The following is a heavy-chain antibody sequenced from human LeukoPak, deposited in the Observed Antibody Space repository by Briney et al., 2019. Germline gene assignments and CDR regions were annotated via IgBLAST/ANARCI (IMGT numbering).Heavy chain of an antibody. CDR2: IYYSGST. CDR1: GGSISSYY. CDR3: ARGLLGQWLVPGYFDY. V-gene: IGHV4-59*01. J-gene: IGHJ4*02. Sequence: PSETLSLTCTVSGGSISSYYWSWIRQPPGKGLEWIGYIYYSGSTNYNPSLKSRVTMSVDTSKNQFSLKLSSVTAADTAVYYCARGLLGQWLVPGYFDYWGQGTLVTVSS. D-gene: IGHD6-19*01.